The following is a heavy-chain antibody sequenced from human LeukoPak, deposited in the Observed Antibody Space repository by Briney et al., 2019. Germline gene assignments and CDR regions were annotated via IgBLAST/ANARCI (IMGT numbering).Heavy chain of an antibody. J-gene: IGHJ3*02. CDR3: AKDLRFIVGATGDAFDI. Sequence: GGSLRLSCAASGFTFSSYWMSWVRQAPGKGLEWVANINQDGSEKYYVGSVKGRFTISRDNSKNTLYLQMNSLRAEDTAVYYCAKDLRFIVGATGDAFDIWGQGTMVTVSS. V-gene: IGHV3-7*03. D-gene: IGHD1-26*01. CDR2: INQDGSEK. CDR1: GFTFSSYW.